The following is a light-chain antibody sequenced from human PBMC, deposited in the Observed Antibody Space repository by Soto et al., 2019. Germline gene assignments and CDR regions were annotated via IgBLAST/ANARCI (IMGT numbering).Light chain of an antibody. CDR2: RNN. Sequence: QSVLTQPPSASGTPGQRVTISCSGSSSNIGSNTVNWYQQLPGTAPKLLIYRNNQRPSGLPDRFSGSKSGTSASLAVSGLQSEDEADYYCAAWDDSLNGHWVFGGGTKLTVL. CDR1: SSNIGSNT. J-gene: IGLJ3*02. V-gene: IGLV1-44*01. CDR3: AAWDDSLNGHWV.